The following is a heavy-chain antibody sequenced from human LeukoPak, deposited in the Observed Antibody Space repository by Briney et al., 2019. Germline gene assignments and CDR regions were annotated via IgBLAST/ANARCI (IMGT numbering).Heavy chain of an antibody. V-gene: IGHV3-23*01. Sequence: PGGSLRLSCAASGFTFSSYAMSWVRQAPGKGLEWVSAISGSGGSTYYADSVKGRFTISRDNSKNTLYLQMNSLRAEDTAVYYCAKCMMYYYDSSGQFDYWGQGTLVTVSS. CDR3: AKCMMYYYDSSGQFDY. CDR1: GFTFSSYA. D-gene: IGHD3-22*01. J-gene: IGHJ4*02. CDR2: ISGSGGST.